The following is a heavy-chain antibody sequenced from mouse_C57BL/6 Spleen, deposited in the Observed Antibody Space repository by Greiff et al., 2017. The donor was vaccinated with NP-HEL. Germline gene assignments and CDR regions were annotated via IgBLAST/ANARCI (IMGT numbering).Heavy chain of an antibody. V-gene: IGHV3-6*01. J-gene: IGHJ4*01. CDR3: ARQLSPYAMDY. Sequence: VQLKQSGPGLVKPSQSLSLTCSVTGYSITSGYYWNWIRQFPGNKLEWMGYISYDGSNNSNPSLKNRISITRDTSKNQFFLKLNSVTTEDTATYYCARQLSPYAMDYWGQGTSVTVSS. D-gene: IGHD3-2*02. CDR2: ISYDGSN. CDR1: GYSITSGYY.